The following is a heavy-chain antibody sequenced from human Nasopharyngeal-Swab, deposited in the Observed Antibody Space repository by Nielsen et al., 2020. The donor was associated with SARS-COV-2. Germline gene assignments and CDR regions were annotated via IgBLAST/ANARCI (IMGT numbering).Heavy chain of an antibody. V-gene: IGHV3-23*01. CDR2: ISGSGEST. CDR3: VKGPPVVIHYFDY. CDR1: GFTFSTYD. D-gene: IGHD2-21*01. Sequence: GGSLRLSCAASGFTFSTYDMSWVRQAPGKGLEWVSGISGSGESTHYADSVKGRFTISRDNSKNTLYLQMNSLRAEDTAVYYCVKGPPVVIHYFDYWGQGTLVTVSS. J-gene: IGHJ4*02.